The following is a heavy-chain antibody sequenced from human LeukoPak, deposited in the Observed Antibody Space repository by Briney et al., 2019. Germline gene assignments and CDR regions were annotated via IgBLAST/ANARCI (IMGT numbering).Heavy chain of an antibody. CDR2: IYYSGST. J-gene: IGHJ4*02. CDR1: GGSISSYY. V-gene: IGHV4-59*08. Sequence: SETLSLTCTVSGGSISSYYWSWIRQPPGKGLEWIGYIYYSGSTNYNPSLKSRVTISVDTSKNQFSLKLSSVTAADTAVYYCARHRRFSSGYPYYFDYWGQGTLVTVSS. CDR3: ARHRRFSSGYPYYFDY. D-gene: IGHD3-22*01.